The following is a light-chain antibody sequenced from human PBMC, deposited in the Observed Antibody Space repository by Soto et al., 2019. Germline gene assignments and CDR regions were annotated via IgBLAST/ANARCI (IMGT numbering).Light chain of an antibody. CDR3: QQYSDWPRT. Sequence: EIXMTQSPATLSVSPEERATLSCRASQSVSSNLAWYQQKPGQAPRLLIYGASTRATGIPARFSGSGSGTEFTLTISSLQSEDFAVYYCQQYSDWPRTFGQGTKVDIK. V-gene: IGKV3-15*01. CDR1: QSVSSN. J-gene: IGKJ1*01. CDR2: GAS.